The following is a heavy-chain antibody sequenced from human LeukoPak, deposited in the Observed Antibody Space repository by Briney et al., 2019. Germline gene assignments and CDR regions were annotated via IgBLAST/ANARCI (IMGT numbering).Heavy chain of an antibody. D-gene: IGHD1-1*01. CDR3: ATKRQTRWAPAYYYYMDV. Sequence: GASVKVPCKVSGYTLTELSMHWVRQAPGKGLEWMGGFDPEDGETIYAQKFQGRVTMTEDTSTDTAYMELSSLRSEDTAVYYCATKRQTRWAPAYYYYMDVWGKGTTVTVSS. V-gene: IGHV1-24*01. J-gene: IGHJ6*03. CDR1: GYTLTELS. CDR2: FDPEDGET.